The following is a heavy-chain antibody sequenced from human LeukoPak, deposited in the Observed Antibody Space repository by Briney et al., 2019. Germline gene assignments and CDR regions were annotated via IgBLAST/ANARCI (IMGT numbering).Heavy chain of an antibody. CDR1: GFSINTNY. Sequence: GGSLRLSCVVSGFSINTNYMSWVRQAPGKGLEWVSVIYSGGSAHYIDSVKDRFTISRDISTNTIYLEMSSLRVGDTAVYYCARDYNNSPDGHFYYQGTDVWGQGTTVIVSS. D-gene: IGHD4-17*01. CDR3: ARDYNNSPDGHFYYQGTDV. J-gene: IGHJ6*02. CDR2: IYSGGSA. V-gene: IGHV3-66*01.